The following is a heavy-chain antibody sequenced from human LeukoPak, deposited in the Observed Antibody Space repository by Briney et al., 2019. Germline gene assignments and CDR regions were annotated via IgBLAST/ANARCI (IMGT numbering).Heavy chain of an antibody. CDR3: ARDYYDSSGQLHAGAHAFDI. V-gene: IGHV3-66*01. CDR2: IYRGGST. Sequence: GGSLRLSCAASGVTVSSNYMSWVRQAPGKGLEWVSVIYRGGSTYYADSVKGRFTISRDNSKNTLYLQMNSLRAEDTAVYYCARDYYDSSGQLHAGAHAFDIWGQGTMVTVSS. CDR1: GVTVSSNY. D-gene: IGHD3-22*01. J-gene: IGHJ3*02.